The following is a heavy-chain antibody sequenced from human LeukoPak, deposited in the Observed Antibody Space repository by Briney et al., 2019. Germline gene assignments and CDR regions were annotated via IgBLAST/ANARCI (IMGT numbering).Heavy chain of an antibody. CDR2: ISYDGSNI. CDR1: GSTFSSYA. Sequence: GGSLRLSCAASGSTFSSYAMHWVRQGPGKGLEWVSVISYDGSNIYYPDSVKGRFTISRDNSKKTLYLQMNSLRAEDTALYYCARAPMVRGIIIPNLDYWGQGTLVTVSS. D-gene: IGHD3-10*01. CDR3: ARAPMVRGIIIPNLDY. J-gene: IGHJ4*02. V-gene: IGHV3-30*03.